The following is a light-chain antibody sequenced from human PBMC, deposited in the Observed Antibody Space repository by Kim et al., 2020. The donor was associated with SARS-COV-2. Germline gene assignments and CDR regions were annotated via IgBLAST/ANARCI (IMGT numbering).Light chain of an antibody. CDR3: QQYGSSSWT. J-gene: IGKJ1*01. CDR2: GAS. Sequence: SPGERATLTGRASQSVSSSYLAWYQQKPGQAPRLLFYGASSRATGIPDRFSGSGSGTHFTLTISRLEPEDFAVYYCQQYGSSSWTFGQGTKVDIK. V-gene: IGKV3-20*01. CDR1: QSVSSSY.